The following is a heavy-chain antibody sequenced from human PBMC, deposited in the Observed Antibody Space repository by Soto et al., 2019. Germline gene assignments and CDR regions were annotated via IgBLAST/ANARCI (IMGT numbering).Heavy chain of an antibody. CDR3: ARAGWRAYSSGWYDY. D-gene: IGHD6-19*01. J-gene: IGHJ4*02. CDR1: GFTFSSYD. CDR2: IGTAGDT. V-gene: IGHV3-13*01. Sequence: EVQLVESGGGLVQPGGSLRLSCAASGFTFSSYDMHWVRQATGKGLEWVSAIGTAGDTYYPGSVKGRFTISRENAKNSLYLQMNSLRAGDTAVYYCARAGWRAYSSGWYDYWGQGTLVTVS.